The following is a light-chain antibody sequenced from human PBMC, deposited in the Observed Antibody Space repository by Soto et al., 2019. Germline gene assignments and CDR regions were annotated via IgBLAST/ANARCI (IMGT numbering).Light chain of an antibody. CDR1: SSDVGGYNF. V-gene: IGLV2-8*01. CDR3: SSYAGGNNLV. Sequence: QSALTQPASVSGSPGQSITLSCTGTSSDVGGYNFVSWYQQHPGKAPKLMIYEVSKRPSGVPDRFSGSKSGNTASLTVSGLQAEDEADYYCSSYAGGNNLVFGGGTKLTVL. CDR2: EVS. J-gene: IGLJ2*01.